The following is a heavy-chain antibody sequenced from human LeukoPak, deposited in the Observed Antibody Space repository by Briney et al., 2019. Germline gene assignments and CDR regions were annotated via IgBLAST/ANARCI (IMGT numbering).Heavy chain of an antibody. V-gene: IGHV3-15*01. J-gene: IGHJ4*02. CDR3: TTLESYDSSGYYLDY. Sequence: GGSLRLSCAASGVTVSNAWMSWVRQAPGKGLEWVGRIKSKTDGGTTDYAAPVNGRFTISRDDSENALHLQMNSLKTEDTAVYYCTTLESYDSSGYYLDYWGQGTLVTVSS. CDR1: GVTVSNAW. D-gene: IGHD3-22*01. CDR2: IKSKTDGGTT.